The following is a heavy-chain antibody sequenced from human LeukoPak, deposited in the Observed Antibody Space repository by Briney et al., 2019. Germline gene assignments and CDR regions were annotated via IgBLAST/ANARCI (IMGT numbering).Heavy chain of an antibody. D-gene: IGHD5-18*01. Sequence: ASVKVSCKASGYTFSSYGISWVRQAPGQGLEWMGWTSVYNGHTNYAQKFQGRVTMTRDTSISTAYMELSRLRSDDTAVYYCARTVYSYGYFDYWGQGTLVTVSS. V-gene: IGHV1-18*01. J-gene: IGHJ4*02. CDR1: GYTFSSYG. CDR2: TSVYNGHT. CDR3: ARTVYSYGYFDY.